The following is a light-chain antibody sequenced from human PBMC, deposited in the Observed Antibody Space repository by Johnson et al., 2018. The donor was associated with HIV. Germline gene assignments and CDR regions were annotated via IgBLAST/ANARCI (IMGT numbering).Light chain of an antibody. CDR3: GTWDTSLSAYV. J-gene: IGLJ1*01. V-gene: IGLV1-51*02. Sequence: TQPPSVSAAPGQKVTISCSGSSSNIGNNYVSWYQQLPGTAPKLLIYENNKRPSGIPYRFSGSKSGTSATLGITGLQTGDEADYYCGTWDTSLSAYVFGTGTKFTVL. CDR2: ENN. CDR1: SSNIGNNY.